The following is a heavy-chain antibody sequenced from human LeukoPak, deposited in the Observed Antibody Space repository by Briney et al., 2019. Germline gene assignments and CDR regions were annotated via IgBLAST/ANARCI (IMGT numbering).Heavy chain of an antibody. J-gene: IGHJ4*02. D-gene: IGHD6-19*01. V-gene: IGHV3-11*01. CDR2: ISSSGSTI. Sequence: GGSLRLSCVTSGFTFSTYWMSWIRQAPGKGLEWVSYISSSGSTIYYADSVKGRFTISRDNAKNSLYLQMNSLRAEDTAVYYCARTSSGRYFDYWGQGTLVTVSS. CDR1: GFTFSTYW. CDR3: ARTSSGRYFDY.